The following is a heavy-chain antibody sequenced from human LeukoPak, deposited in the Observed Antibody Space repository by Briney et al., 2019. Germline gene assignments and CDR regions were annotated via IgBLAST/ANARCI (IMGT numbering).Heavy chain of an antibody. Sequence: GASVKVSCKASGGTFSSYAISWVRQAPGQGLEWMRGIIPIFGTANYAQKFQGRVTITADESTSTAYMELSSLRSEDTAVYYCARASAQWELLNAFDIWGQGTMVTVSS. CDR2: IIPIFGTA. V-gene: IGHV1-69*13. CDR3: ARASAQWELLNAFDI. J-gene: IGHJ3*02. CDR1: GGTFSSYA. D-gene: IGHD1-26*01.